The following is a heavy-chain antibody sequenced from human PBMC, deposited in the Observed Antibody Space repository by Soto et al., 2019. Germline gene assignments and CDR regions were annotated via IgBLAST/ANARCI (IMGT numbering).Heavy chain of an antibody. CDR3: ARVSRLKQQLVSGFDY. D-gene: IGHD6-13*01. Sequence: SETLSLTCTVSGGSISSGGYYWSWIRQHPGKGLEWIGYIYYGGSTNYNPSLKSRVAISVDTSKNQFSLKLTSVTAADTAVYYCARVSRLKQQLVSGFDYWGQGTLVTVSS. CDR2: IYYGGST. CDR1: GGSISSGGYY. J-gene: IGHJ4*02. V-gene: IGHV4-61*08.